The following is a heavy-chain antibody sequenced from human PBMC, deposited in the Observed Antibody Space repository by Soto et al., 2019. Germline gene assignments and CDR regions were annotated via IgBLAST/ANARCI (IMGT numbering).Heavy chain of an antibody. Sequence: SATLSITCAVYGGSFSDYYWSWIRQPPGKGLEWIGEIIHSGSTNYNPSLKSRVTISLDKSENQFSLKVTSLTAADTAVYYCASRDPGTSVDYWGQGTLVTVSS. CDR1: GGSFSDYY. V-gene: IGHV4-34*12. D-gene: IGHD1-7*01. CDR3: ASRDPGTSVDY. CDR2: IIHSGST. J-gene: IGHJ4*02.